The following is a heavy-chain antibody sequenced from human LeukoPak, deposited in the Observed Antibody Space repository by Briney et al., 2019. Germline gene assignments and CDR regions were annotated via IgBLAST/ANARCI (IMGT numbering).Heavy chain of an antibody. CDR1: GFAFSDYA. CDR3: AKGNSVSGRNNWFDP. CDR2: FRGSGTTT. J-gene: IGHJ5*02. V-gene: IGHV3-23*01. D-gene: IGHD3-10*01. Sequence: GEPLRLSCAASGFAFSDYAVSWVRQAPGKGLEWVSGFRGSGTTTYYADSVKGRFTISRDNSKNTLYLQMNSLSAEDTAAYYCAKGNSVSGRNNWFDPWSQGTLVIVSS.